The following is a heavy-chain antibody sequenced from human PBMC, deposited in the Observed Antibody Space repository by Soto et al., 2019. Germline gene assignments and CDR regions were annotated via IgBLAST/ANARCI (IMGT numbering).Heavy chain of an antibody. Sequence: SETLSLTCTVSGGSVSSGGYDWSWSRQHPGTGLEWFGYIYYSGTTYFNPSLKSRASISLDTSKNEFSLKLTSVTAEDTAVYYCARRALPQCINGVCYKDGFWDYWGQGALVTVPS. J-gene: IGHJ4*02. CDR3: ARRALPQCINGVCYKDGFWDY. D-gene: IGHD2-8*01. CDR1: GGSVSSGGYD. CDR2: IYYSGTT. V-gene: IGHV4-31*03.